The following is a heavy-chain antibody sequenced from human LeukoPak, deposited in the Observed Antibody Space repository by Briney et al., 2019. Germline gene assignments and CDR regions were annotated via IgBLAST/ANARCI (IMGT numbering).Heavy chain of an antibody. CDR2: INAYNGNT. J-gene: IGHJ4*02. D-gene: IGHD2-2*01. CDR3: ARAVDPLLWTFDY. Sequence: ASVKVSCKASGYTFTSYGINWVRQAPGQGLEWMGWINAYNGNTNYAQELQGRVTMTTDTSTSTAYMELSSLRSDDTAVYYCARAVDPLLWTFDYWGQGTLVTVSS. CDR1: GYTFTSYG. V-gene: IGHV1-18*01.